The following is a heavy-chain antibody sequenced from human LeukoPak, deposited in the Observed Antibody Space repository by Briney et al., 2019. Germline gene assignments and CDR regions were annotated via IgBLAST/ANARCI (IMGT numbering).Heavy chain of an antibody. J-gene: IGHJ6*03. V-gene: IGHV1-18*01. CDR1: GYTFTSYG. D-gene: IGHD6-25*01. CDR2: ISAYNGST. Sequence: ASVKVSCKASGYTFTSYGISWVRQAPGQGLEWMGWISAYNGSTNYAQKLQGRVTMTTDTSTSTAYMELRSLRSDDTAVYYCARDQRYYYYMDVWGKGTTVTVSS. CDR3: ARDQRYYYYMDV.